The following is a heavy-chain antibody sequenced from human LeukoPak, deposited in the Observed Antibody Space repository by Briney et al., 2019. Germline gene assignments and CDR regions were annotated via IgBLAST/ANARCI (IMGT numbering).Heavy chain of an antibody. CDR1: GFTFSSYS. J-gene: IGHJ4*02. D-gene: IGHD6-6*01. CDR2: ISSSSSYI. Sequence: PGGSLRLSCAASGFTFSSYSMNWVHQAPGKGLEWVSSISSSSSYIYYADSVKGRFTISRDNAKNSLYLQMNSLRAEDTAVYYCARVEGYSSSAFDYWGQGTLVTVSS. V-gene: IGHV3-21*01. CDR3: ARVEGYSSSAFDY.